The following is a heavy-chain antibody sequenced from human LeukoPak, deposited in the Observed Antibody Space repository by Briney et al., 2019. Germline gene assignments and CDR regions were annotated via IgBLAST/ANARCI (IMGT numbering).Heavy chain of an antibody. J-gene: IGHJ5*02. CDR3: ARTANWFDP. Sequence: SETLSLTCAASGYSISSGYYWGWIRQPPGKGLEWIGSIYHSGSTYYNPSLKSRVTISVDTSKNQFSLKLSSVTAADTAVYYCARTANWFDPWGQGTLVTVSS. CDR1: GYSISSGYY. CDR2: IYHSGST. V-gene: IGHV4-38-2*01.